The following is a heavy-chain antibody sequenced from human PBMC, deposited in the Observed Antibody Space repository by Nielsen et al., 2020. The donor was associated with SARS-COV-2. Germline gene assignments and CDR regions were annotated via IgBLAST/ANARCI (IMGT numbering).Heavy chain of an antibody. D-gene: IGHD2-2*01. CDR3: ARGDIAVVPAAMFRGDDAFDI. CDR2: IYYSGSV. V-gene: IGHV4-39*02. Sequence: SETLSLTCTVPGCSLSSRNYYWCWMRQPPGKGLEWIGTIYYSGSVSYNPSLRSRVTISVDTSKKHFSLKLTSVTAADTAVYFCARGDIAVVPAAMFRGDDAFDIWGQGTMVRVSS. CDR1: GCSLSSRNYY. J-gene: IGHJ3*02.